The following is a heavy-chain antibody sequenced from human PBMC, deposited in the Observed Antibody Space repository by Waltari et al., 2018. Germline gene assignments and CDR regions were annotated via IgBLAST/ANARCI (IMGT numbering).Heavy chain of an antibody. V-gene: IGHV4-39*01. J-gene: IGHJ6*02. CDR3: ARLATRTPFSYYYYYGMDV. CDR1: GGSISSSSYY. Sequence: QLQLQESGPGLVKPSETLSLTCTVSGGSISSSSYYWGWIRQPPGKGLEWIGSIYYSGSTYYNPSLKSRVTISVDTSKNQFSLKLSSVTAADTAVYYCARLATRTPFSYYYYYGMDVWGQGTTVTVSS. D-gene: IGHD5-12*01. CDR2: IYYSGST.